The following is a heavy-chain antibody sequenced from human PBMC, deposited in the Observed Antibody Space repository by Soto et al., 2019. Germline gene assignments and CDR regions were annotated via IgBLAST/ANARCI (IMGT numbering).Heavy chain of an antibody. Sequence: GGSLRLSCAASGFTFSSYWMHWVRQAPGKGLVWVSRINSDGSSTSYADSVKGRFTTSRDNAKNTLYLQMNSLRAEDTAVYYCAREPESYYYGMDVWGQGTAVTVSS. CDR1: GFTFSSYW. V-gene: IGHV3-74*01. CDR2: INSDGSST. CDR3: AREPESYYYGMDV. J-gene: IGHJ6*02.